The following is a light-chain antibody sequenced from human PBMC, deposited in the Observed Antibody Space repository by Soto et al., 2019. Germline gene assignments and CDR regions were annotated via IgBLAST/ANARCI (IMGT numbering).Light chain of an antibody. CDR3: QTWGTGGVV. Sequence: QPVLTQSPSASASLGASVKLTCTLSSGHSSYAIAWHQQQPEKGPRYLMKFNRDGSHSKGDGIPDRFSGSSSGAERYLTISSLQSEDDADYYCQTWGTGGVVFGGGTKLTVL. J-gene: IGLJ2*01. CDR2: FNRDGSH. CDR1: SGHSSYA. V-gene: IGLV4-69*01.